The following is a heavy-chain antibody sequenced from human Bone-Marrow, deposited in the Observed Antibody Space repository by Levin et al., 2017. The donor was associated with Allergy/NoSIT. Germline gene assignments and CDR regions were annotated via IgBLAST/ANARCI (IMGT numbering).Heavy chain of an antibody. D-gene: IGHD4/OR15-4a*01. J-gene: IGHJ4*02. CDR3: AREGGRADYGDYLLY. CDR1: GFSVSSKY. CDR2: IYSDGST. V-gene: IGHV3-66*01. Sequence: AGGSLRLSCVASGFSVSSKYMSWVRQAPGKGLEWVSVIYSDGSTYYADSVEGRFTISRDNSKNTLYLQMNSLRAEDTAVYFCAREGGRADYGDYLLYWGQGTLVTVSS.